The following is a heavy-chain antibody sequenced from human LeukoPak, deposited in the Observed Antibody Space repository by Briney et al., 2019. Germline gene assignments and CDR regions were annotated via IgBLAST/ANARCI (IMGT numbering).Heavy chain of an antibody. J-gene: IGHJ5*02. D-gene: IGHD6-13*01. Sequence: SETLSLTCTVSGGSISSSRYYWGWIRQPPGKGLEWIGSIYYSGNTYYNPSLKSRVTVSVDTSKNQFSLKLSSVTAADTAVYYCARDSSSWYLYWFDPWGQGTLVTVSS. CDR3: ARDSSSWYLYWFDP. CDR2: IYYSGNT. CDR1: GGSISSSRYY. V-gene: IGHV4-39*01.